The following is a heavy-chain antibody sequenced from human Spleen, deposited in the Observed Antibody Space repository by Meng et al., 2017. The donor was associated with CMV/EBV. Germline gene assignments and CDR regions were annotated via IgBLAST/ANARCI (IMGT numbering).Heavy chain of an antibody. Sequence: SETLSLTCRVSGVSISNEDYYWSWIRQPPGKGLEWIGFIYDSGSTIYNPSLKSRLMMSKDTSKNQLSLKLTSVTAADTAVYYCARTIPVLRGINLGYWFDPWGRGALVTVSS. CDR3: ARTIPVLRGINLGYWFDP. CDR1: GVSISNEDYY. D-gene: IGHD1-14*01. CDR2: IYDSGST. J-gene: IGHJ5*02. V-gene: IGHV4-30-4*08.